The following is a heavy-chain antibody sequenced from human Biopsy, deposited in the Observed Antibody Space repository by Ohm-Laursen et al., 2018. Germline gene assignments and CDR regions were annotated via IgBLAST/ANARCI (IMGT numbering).Heavy chain of an antibody. V-gene: IGHV4-59*11. CDR3: ARGSNDSGGLYFPR. J-gene: IGHJ4*02. Sequence: GTLSLTCTVSGGSFTGHYWSWIRQPPGKGLEWIGHISCTGCTSYNASLKSRVTISVDTSRNHFSLRLSSLTAADTAVYYCARGSNDSGGLYFPRWGQGTLLTVSS. D-gene: IGHD4-23*01. CDR1: GGSFTGHY. CDR2: ISCTGCT.